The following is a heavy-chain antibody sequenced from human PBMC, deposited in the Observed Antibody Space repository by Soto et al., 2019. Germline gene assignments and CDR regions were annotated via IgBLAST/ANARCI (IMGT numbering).Heavy chain of an antibody. CDR3: AKPHCSGGSCYGYNWFDP. V-gene: IGHV3-23*01. D-gene: IGHD2-15*01. CDR2: ISGSGGST. Sequence: EVQLLESGGGLVQPGGSLRLSCAASGFTFSSYAMSWVRQAPGKGLEWVSAISGSGGSTYYADSVKGRFTISRDNSKNTLYLQMNSLRAEDTAVYYCAKPHCSGGSCYGYNWFDPWGQGTLVTVSS. J-gene: IGHJ5*02. CDR1: GFTFSSYA.